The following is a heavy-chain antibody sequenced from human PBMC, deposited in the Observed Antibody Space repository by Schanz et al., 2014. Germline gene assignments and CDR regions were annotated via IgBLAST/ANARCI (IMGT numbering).Heavy chain of an antibody. D-gene: IGHD3-16*01. CDR2: ISAYSGNS. CDR1: GYTFISHG. J-gene: IGHJ6*02. Sequence: QIQLVQSGAEVKKPGASVKVSCKASGYTFISHGINWVRQAPGQGLEWVGWISAYSGNSDYAQKLQGRVTMTTDTSTTTAYLELRSLRSEDTAVYYCARERSYGTYGMDVWGQGTTVTVSS. CDR3: ARERSYGTYGMDV. V-gene: IGHV1-18*04.